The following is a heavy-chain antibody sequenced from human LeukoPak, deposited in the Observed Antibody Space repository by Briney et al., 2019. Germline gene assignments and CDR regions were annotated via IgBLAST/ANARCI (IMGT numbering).Heavy chain of an antibody. V-gene: IGHV3-53*01. D-gene: IGHD6-19*01. CDR3: AREASGWPFFDY. CDR1: GFTVSSNY. J-gene: IGHJ4*02. CDR2: IYSGGST. Sequence: GGSLRLSCAASGFTVSSNYMSWVRQAPGKGLEWVSVIYSGGSTYYADSVKGRFTISRDNSKNTLYLQMNSLRAEDTAVYYCAREASGWPFFDYWGQGTLVAVSS.